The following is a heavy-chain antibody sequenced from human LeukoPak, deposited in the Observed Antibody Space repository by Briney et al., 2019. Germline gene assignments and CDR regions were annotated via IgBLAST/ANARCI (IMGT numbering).Heavy chain of an antibody. CDR1: GFTFSNAW. J-gene: IGHJ4*02. D-gene: IGHD2-2*01. V-gene: IGHV3-23*01. CDR2: ISDSGGST. CDR3: TRHDPAKYFDY. Sequence: SGGSLRLSCAASGFTFSNAWMSWVRQAPGKGLEWVSTISDSGGSTYYADSVKGRLTISRDNSKNTLYLQMNSLRAEDTAVYYCTRHDPAKYFDYWGQGTLVTVSS.